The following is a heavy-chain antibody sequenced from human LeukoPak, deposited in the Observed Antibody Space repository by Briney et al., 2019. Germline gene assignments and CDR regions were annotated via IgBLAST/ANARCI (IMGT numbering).Heavy chain of an antibody. Sequence: ASVKVSCKASGYTFTSYGISWVRQAPGQGLEWMGWISAYNGNTNYAQKLQGRVTMTTDTSTSTAYMELRSLRSDDTAVYYCARAPEWGKANYYYYMDVWGKGTTVTVSS. J-gene: IGHJ6*03. V-gene: IGHV1-18*01. D-gene: IGHD1-26*01. CDR1: GYTFTSYG. CDR2: ISAYNGNT. CDR3: ARAPEWGKANYYYYMDV.